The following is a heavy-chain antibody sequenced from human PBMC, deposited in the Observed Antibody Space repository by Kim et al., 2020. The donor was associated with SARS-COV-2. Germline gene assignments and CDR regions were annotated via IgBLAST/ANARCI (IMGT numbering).Heavy chain of an antibody. CDR3: ASGIAAAGYHPHYYYYGMDV. Sequence: SETLSLTCTVSGGSISSSSYYWGWIRQPPGKGLEWIGSIYYSGSTYYNPSLKSRVTISVDTSKNQFSLKLSSVTAADTAVYYCASGIAAAGYHPHYYYYGMDVWGQGTTVTVSS. V-gene: IGHV4-39*01. CDR1: GGSISSSSYY. J-gene: IGHJ6*02. CDR2: IYYSGST. D-gene: IGHD6-13*01.